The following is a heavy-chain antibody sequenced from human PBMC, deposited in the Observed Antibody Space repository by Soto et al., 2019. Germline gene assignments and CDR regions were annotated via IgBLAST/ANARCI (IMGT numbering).Heavy chain of an antibody. CDR2: INFDGGST. Sequence: GGSLRLSCAASGFTFSNYWMHWVRQAPGKGLVWVSRINFDGGSTSYADSVKGRFTISRDNAKNTLYLQMNSLRAEDTAVYYCARAAFLDYWGQGTLVTVSS. CDR1: GFTFSNYW. D-gene: IGHD3-3*01. V-gene: IGHV3-74*01. J-gene: IGHJ4*02. CDR3: ARAAFLDY.